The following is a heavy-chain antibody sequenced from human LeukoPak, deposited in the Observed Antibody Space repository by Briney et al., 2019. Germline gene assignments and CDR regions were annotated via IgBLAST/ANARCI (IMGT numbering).Heavy chain of an antibody. V-gene: IGHV3-64*01. J-gene: IGHJ4*02. CDR3: AREEPAGSIDY. Sequence: PGGSLRLSCSVPGFVFSSHPKQWVRQAPGKVLECGSAISNSWDSTNYANSVKGRFTISRHNSKNTLYLQLDSLRAEDTALYYCAREEPAGSIDYWGQGILVTVSS. D-gene: IGHD1-14*01. CDR1: GFVFSSHP. CDR2: ISNSWDST.